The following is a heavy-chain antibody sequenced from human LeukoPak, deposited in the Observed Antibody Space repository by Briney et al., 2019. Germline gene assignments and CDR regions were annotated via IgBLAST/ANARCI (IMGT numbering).Heavy chain of an antibody. D-gene: IGHD2-2*02. J-gene: IGHJ4*02. CDR1: GGSISSGDYY. CDR3: ARGSSAIQLYYFDY. V-gene: IGHV4-30-4*01. Sequence: PSQTLSLTCTVSGGSISSGDYYWSWIRQPPGKGLEWIGYIYYSGSIYYNPSLKSRVTISVDTSKNQFSLKLSSVTAADTAVYYCARGSSAIQLYYFDYWGQGTLVTVSS. CDR2: IYYSGSI.